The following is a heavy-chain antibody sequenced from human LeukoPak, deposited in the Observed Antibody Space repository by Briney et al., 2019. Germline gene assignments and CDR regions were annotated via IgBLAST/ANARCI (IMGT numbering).Heavy chain of an antibody. CDR2: INSDSGGT. J-gene: IGHJ3*02. CDR3: ARGRVHSWSDAFDI. D-gene: IGHD1-1*01. CDR1: GYTFTGHY. Sequence: GASVKVSCKASGYTFTGHYMHWVRQAPGQGLEWMGWINSDSGGTKYAQKFQGSVIMTRVTSISTACMELSRLKSDDTAVYYCARGRVHSWSDAFDIWGQGTTVTVPS. V-gene: IGHV1-2*02.